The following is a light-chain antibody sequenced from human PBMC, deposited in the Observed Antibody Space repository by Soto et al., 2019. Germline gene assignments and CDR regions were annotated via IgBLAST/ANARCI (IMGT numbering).Light chain of an antibody. Sequence: SYELTQPPSVSVSPGQTASITCSGDKLGGKYASWYQQRPGQSPVLVIYQDSKRPSGIPERFSGSNSGNTATLTIRGTQAMDEADYYCQAWDSSTYVVFGGGTKLTVL. CDR3: QAWDSSTYVV. J-gene: IGLJ2*01. V-gene: IGLV3-1*01. CDR1: KLGGKY. CDR2: QDS.